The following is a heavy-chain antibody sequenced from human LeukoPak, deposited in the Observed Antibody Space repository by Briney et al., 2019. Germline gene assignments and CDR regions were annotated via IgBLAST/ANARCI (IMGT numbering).Heavy chain of an antibody. V-gene: IGHV3-21*01. CDR2: ISFSNKYI. D-gene: IGHD3-10*02. CDR3: ARDGVLFGESVYYFDY. Sequence: PGGYLRLSCAASGFTFSSYSIAWVRQAPGKGLEWVSSISFSNKYIYYGDSVKGRFTISRDNAKNSVYLQMNSLRVEDTAVYYCARDGVLFGESVYYFDYWGQGALVTVSS. J-gene: IGHJ4*02. CDR1: GFTFSSYS.